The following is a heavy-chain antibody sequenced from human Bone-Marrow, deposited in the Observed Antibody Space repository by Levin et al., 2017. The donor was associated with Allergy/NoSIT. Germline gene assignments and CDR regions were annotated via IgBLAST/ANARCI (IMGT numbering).Heavy chain of an antibody. V-gene: IGHV3-21*01. CDR2: ISSSSSYI. D-gene: IGHD6-13*01. CDR1: GFTFSSYS. CDR3: ARGDSSSWTQGYYFDY. Sequence: PGGSLRLSCAASGFTFSSYSMNWVRQAPGKGLEWVSSISSSSSYIYYADSVKGRFTISRDNAKNSLYLQMNSLRAEDTAVYYCARGDSSSWTQGYYFDYWGQGTLVTVSS. J-gene: IGHJ4*02.